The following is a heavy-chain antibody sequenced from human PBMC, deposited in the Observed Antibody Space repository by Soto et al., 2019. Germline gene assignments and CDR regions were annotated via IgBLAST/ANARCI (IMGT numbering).Heavy chain of an antibody. Sequence: SETLSLTCTVSGGSISSGDYYWSWIRQPPGKGLEWIGYIYYSGSTYYNPSLKSRVTISVDTSKNQFSLKLSSVTAADTAVYYCARDNVGGNSEVDNWFDPWGQGTLVTVSS. V-gene: IGHV4-30-4*01. CDR2: IYYSGST. CDR1: GGSISSGDYY. D-gene: IGHD2-21*02. CDR3: ARDNVGGNSEVDNWFDP. J-gene: IGHJ5*02.